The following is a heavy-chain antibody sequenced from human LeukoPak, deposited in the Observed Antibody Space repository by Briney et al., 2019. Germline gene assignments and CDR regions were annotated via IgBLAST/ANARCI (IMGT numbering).Heavy chain of an antibody. CDR1: GYTFTGYY. D-gene: IGHD3-22*01. V-gene: IGHV1-2*06. CDR2: INPNNGGT. Sequence: ASVKVSCKASGYTFTGYYIHWVRQAPGQALEWMGRINPNNGGTNYAQKFQGRVTMTRDMSMSTAYVELSRLRSVDTAVYYCAGEDNSSGYRPFDIWGQGTMVTVPS. CDR3: AGEDNSSGYRPFDI. J-gene: IGHJ3*02.